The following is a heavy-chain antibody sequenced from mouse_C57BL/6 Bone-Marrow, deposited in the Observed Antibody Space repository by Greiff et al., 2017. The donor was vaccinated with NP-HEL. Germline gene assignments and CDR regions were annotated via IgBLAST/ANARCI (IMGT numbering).Heavy chain of an antibody. Sequence: VQLQQSGPGLVKPSQSLSLTCSVTGYSITSGYYWNWIRQFPGNKLEWMGYISYDGSNNYNPSLKNRISITRDTSKNQFFLKLNSVTTEDTATYYCARDNYDYDKAYWGQGTLVTVSA. D-gene: IGHD2-4*01. CDR2: ISYDGSN. CDR1: GYSITSGYY. J-gene: IGHJ3*01. V-gene: IGHV3-6*01. CDR3: ARDNYDYDKAY.